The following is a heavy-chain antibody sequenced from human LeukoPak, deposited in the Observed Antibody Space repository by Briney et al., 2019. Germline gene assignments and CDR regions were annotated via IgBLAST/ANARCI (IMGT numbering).Heavy chain of an antibody. Sequence: KPSETLSLTCTVSGGSISSSSYYWGWLRQPPGKGLEWIGSIYYSGSTYYNPSLKSRVTISVDTSKNQFSLKLSSVTAADTAVYYCARDPGGHNWFDPWGQGTLVTVSS. J-gene: IGHJ5*02. D-gene: IGHD4-23*01. CDR2: IYYSGST. V-gene: IGHV4-39*07. CDR1: GGSISSSSYY. CDR3: ARDPGGHNWFDP.